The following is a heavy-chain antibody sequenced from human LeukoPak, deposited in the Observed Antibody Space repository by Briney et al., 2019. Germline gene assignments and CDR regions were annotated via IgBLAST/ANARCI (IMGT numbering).Heavy chain of an antibody. CDR2: INESGAT. J-gene: IGHJ4*02. CDR3: ARYVPVKTGPTRASFDY. Sequence: SETLSLTCSVYGGSSNDYDWSWVRQAPGRGLQWIGGINESGATNCDPSLKSRVTVSIDTSKSQFSLSLRSVTAADTAVYFCARYVPVKTGPTRASFDYWGQGILVSVSS. CDR1: GGSSNDYD. D-gene: IGHD1-1*01. V-gene: IGHV4-34*01.